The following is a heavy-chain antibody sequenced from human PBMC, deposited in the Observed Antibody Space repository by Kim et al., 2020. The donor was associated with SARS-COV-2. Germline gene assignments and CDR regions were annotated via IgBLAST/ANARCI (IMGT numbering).Heavy chain of an antibody. CDR2: SGGST. Sequence: SGGSTYYADPGKGRFTISRDNSKNTLNLQMNSLRAEDTAVYYCAKGLVVDWGQGTLVTVSS. J-gene: IGHJ4*02. D-gene: IGHD2-8*02. CDR3: AKGLVVD. V-gene: IGHV3-23*01.